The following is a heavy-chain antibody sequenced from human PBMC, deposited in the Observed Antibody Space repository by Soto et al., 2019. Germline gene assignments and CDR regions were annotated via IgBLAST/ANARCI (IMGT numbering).Heavy chain of an antibody. J-gene: IGHJ6*02. CDR2: INSDGSST. V-gene: IGHV3-74*01. D-gene: IGHD1-26*01. CDR1: GFTFSSYW. Sequence: GGSLRLSCAASGFTFSSYWMHWVRQAPGKGLVWVSRINSDGSSTSYADSVKGRFTISRDNAKNTLYLQMNSLRAEDTAVYYCXRPPIVGATKGYYGMDVWGQGTTVTVSS. CDR3: XRPPIVGATKGYYGMDV.